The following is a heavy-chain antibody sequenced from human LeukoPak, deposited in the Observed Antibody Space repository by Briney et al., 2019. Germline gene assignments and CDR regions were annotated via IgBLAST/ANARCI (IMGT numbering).Heavy chain of an antibody. Sequence: PSETLSLTCSVSGGSTSGYYWSWIRQPPGKGPEWIGYVYYSGHTSYSPSLESRVTISVDTSKNQFSLKLNSVTAADTAVYYCARHMTVTYDAFDMWGQGTMVTVSS. V-gene: IGHV4-59*08. J-gene: IGHJ3*02. D-gene: IGHD3-22*01. CDR2: VYYSGHT. CDR3: ARHMTVTYDAFDM. CDR1: GGSTSGYY.